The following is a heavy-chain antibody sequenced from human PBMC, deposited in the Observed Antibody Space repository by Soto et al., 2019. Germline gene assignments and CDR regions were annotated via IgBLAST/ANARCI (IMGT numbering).Heavy chain of an antibody. D-gene: IGHD3-10*01. CDR1: GGSISSSNW. CDR2: IYHSGST. V-gene: IGHV4-4*02. J-gene: IGHJ4*02. Sequence: QVQLQESGPGLVKPSGTLSLTCAVSGGSISSSNWWSWVRQPPGKGLEWIGEIYHSGSTNYNPSLKGRVTISVDKSKDQFSLELSSVTAADTAVYYCARRRAVWFGELLPWGYYFDYWGQGTLVTVSS. CDR3: ARRRAVWFGELLPWGYYFDY.